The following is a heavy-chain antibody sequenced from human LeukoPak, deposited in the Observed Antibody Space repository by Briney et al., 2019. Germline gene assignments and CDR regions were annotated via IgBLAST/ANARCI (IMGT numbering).Heavy chain of an antibody. CDR3: ARTHDFYDYVWGSYRPPYYFDY. Sequence: GESLKISCKGSGCSFTSYWIGWVRQMPGKGLEWMGIIYPGDSDTRYSPSFQGQVTISADKSISTAYLQWSSLKASDTAMYYCARTHDFYDYVWGSYRPPYYFDYWGQGTLVTVSS. CDR1: GCSFTSYW. V-gene: IGHV5-51*01. CDR2: IYPGDSDT. J-gene: IGHJ4*02. D-gene: IGHD3-16*02.